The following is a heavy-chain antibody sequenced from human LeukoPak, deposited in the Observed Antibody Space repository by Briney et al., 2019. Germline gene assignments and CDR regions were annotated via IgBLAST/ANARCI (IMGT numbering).Heavy chain of an antibody. D-gene: IGHD4-17*01. V-gene: IGHV3-23*01. J-gene: IGHJ3*02. CDR2: ISGSGAGK. CDR1: GFTFSTYA. CDR3: AKAAYGDYAGAFDI. Sequence: GGSLRLSCAASGFTFSTYAMTWVPQAPGKGLEWVSSISGSGAGKFYAAPVKGRFTTSRDNSKNTLYVQMNSLRAEDTAVYYCAKAAYGDYAGAFDIWGQGTMVIVSS.